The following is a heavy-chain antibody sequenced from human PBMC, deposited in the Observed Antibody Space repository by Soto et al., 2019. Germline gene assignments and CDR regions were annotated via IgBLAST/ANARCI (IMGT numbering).Heavy chain of an antibody. J-gene: IGHJ4*02. V-gene: IGHV3-30*03. CDR3: ARGPSYRDSYFDH. Sequence: GGSVGLSCAASEFTFSNYAMHWVRQAPGKGLQWLAVISYDGNNKYYADSVEGRFTISRDNSKNTVYLQMNSLRLEDTAVYYCARGPSYRDSYFDHWGQGTLVTVSS. CDR1: EFTFSNYA. D-gene: IGHD4-17*01. CDR2: ISYDGNNK.